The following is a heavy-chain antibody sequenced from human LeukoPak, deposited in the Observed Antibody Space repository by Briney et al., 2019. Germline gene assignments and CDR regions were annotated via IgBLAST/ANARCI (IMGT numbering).Heavy chain of an antibody. CDR3: AREGYYGSGSPPSLYFDY. CDR1: GFTFRNYV. Sequence: GGSLRLSCAASGFTFRNYVIHWVRQAPGKGLEWVAVTSSDLNVKLYADSVKGRFTISRDNSRSTLYLQMNSLRPEDTAIHYCAREGYYGSGSPPSLYFDYWGQGTLVTVSS. CDR2: TSSDLNVK. V-gene: IGHV3-30-3*01. J-gene: IGHJ4*02. D-gene: IGHD3-10*01.